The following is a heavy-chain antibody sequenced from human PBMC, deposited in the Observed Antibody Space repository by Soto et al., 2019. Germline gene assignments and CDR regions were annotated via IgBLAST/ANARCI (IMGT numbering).Heavy chain of an antibody. Sequence: EVELVESGGGLVQPGGSLRLSCAASGLIFSSTYMNWVRQAPGKGLEWVSVISNGGDTHYAEAVKGRFSPYRDISKNTLHLQMICLGVEGTAVYYCVREPRSCSCGSCSITRDAFDIWGQGTMVTVSS. CDR1: GLIFSSTY. D-gene: IGHD2-15*01. CDR2: ISNGGDT. CDR3: VREPRSCSCGSCSITRDAFDI. J-gene: IGHJ3*02. V-gene: IGHV3-66*01.